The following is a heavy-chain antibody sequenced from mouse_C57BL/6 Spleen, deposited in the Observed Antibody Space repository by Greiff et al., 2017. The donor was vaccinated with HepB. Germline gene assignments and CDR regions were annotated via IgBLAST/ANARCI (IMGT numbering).Heavy chain of an antibody. CDR1: GFTFSSYG. CDR2: ISSGGSYT. Sequence: EVKLMESGGDLVKPGGSLKLSCAASGFTFSSYGMSWVRQTPDKRLEWVATISSGGSYTYYPDSVKGRFTISRDNAKNTLYLQMSSLKSEDTAMYYCARHPLYGNYGYFDVWGTGTTVTVSS. CDR3: ARHPLYGNYGYFDV. V-gene: IGHV5-6*01. J-gene: IGHJ1*03. D-gene: IGHD2-1*01.